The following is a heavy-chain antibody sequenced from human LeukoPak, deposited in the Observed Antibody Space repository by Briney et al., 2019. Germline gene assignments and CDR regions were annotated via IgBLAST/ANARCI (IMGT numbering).Heavy chain of an antibody. CDR2: ISSSGYT. Sequence: FETLSLTCTVSVGAINYYWGCIRQSPGKGLEWIGYISSSGYTNYNPSLRSRVTISLDTSKMQFSLRLSSVTAADTAVYFCARDFGYSTAGDHYYGMDVWGQGTTVSVSS. CDR1: VGAINYY. CDR3: ARDFGYSTAGDHYYGMDV. V-gene: IGHV4-59*01. J-gene: IGHJ6*02. D-gene: IGHD5-12*01.